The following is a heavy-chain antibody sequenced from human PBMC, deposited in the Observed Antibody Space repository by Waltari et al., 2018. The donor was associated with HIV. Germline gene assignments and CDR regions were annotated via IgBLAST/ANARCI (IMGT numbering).Heavy chain of an antibody. Sequence: QVQLQESGPGLVKPYQTLSLPCTVPGGSISRGNHYWNWIREPAGKGLEWIGRIYTSGSTNYNPSLKSRVTISVDTSKNQFSLKLSSVTAADTAVYYCAREDTAMVYYFDYWGQGTLVTVSS. D-gene: IGHD5-18*01. J-gene: IGHJ4*02. CDR3: AREDTAMVYYFDY. V-gene: IGHV4-61*02. CDR1: GGSISRGNHY. CDR2: IYTSGST.